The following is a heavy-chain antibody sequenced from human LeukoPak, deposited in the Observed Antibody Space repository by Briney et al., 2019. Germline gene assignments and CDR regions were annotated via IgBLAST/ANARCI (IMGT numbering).Heavy chain of an antibody. J-gene: IGHJ5*02. CDR3: ARVYGGEYNWFDP. CDR1: GGSLTGYY. CDR2: INHSGST. V-gene: IGHV4-34*01. Sequence: SETLSLTCGVSGGSLTGYYWSGIRQPPGKGLEWIGEINHSGSTKYNPSLESRVSISLDTSKNQFSLKLSSVTAADTAVYYCARVYGGEYNWFDPWGQGTLVTVSS. D-gene: IGHD3-10*01.